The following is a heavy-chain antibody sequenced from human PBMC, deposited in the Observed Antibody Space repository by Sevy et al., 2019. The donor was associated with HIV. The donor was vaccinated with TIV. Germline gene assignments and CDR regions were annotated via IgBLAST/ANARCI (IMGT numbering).Heavy chain of an antibody. CDR1: GFTVSSNY. Sequence: GGSLRLSCAASGFTVSSNYMTWVRQAPGKGLEGVSVIYSDGTTYHADSVKDRFTISRDNSKNTLYLQMNSLGAEDTAVYYCGRGKSGYGYGLNSWGQGTLVTVSS. CDR2: IYSDGTT. D-gene: IGHD5-18*01. V-gene: IGHV3-66*01. CDR3: GRGKSGYGYGLNS. J-gene: IGHJ4*02.